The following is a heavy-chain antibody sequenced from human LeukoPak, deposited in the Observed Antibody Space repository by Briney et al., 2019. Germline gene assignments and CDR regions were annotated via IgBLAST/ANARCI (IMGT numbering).Heavy chain of an antibody. J-gene: IGHJ3*02. D-gene: IGHD2-15*01. V-gene: IGHV3-53*01. CDR2: IYSGGGT. CDR3: AGPLLGYCSGGSCPGVAFDI. CDR1: GFTFSSYA. Sequence: PGGSLRLSCAASGFTFSSYAMNWVRQAPGKALEWLSVIYSGGGTYYADSVKGRFTISRDNSKNTLFLQMNSLREDDTAVYYCAGPLLGYCSGGSCPGVAFDIWGQGTMVTVSS.